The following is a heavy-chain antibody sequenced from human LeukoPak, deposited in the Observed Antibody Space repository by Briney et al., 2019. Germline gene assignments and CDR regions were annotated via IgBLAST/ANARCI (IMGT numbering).Heavy chain of an antibody. CDR2: IWYDGSNK. Sequence: GRSLRLSCAASGFTFSSYGMHWVRQAPGKGLEWVAVIWYDGSNKYYADSVKGRFTISRDNSKYTLYLQMNSLRVEDTAVYYCARDGRYFDWLLSALDYWGQGSLVTASS. J-gene: IGHJ4*02. V-gene: IGHV3-33*01. CDR3: ARDGRYFDWLLSALDY. D-gene: IGHD3-9*01. CDR1: GFTFSSYG.